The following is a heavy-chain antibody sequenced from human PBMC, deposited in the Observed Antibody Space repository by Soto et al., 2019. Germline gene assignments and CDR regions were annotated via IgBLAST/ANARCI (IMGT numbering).Heavy chain of an antibody. CDR3: ARTTQAGTVGY. J-gene: IGHJ4*02. D-gene: IGHD4-17*01. CDR2: INHSGST. V-gene: IGHV4-34*01. CDR1: GGSFSGYY. Sequence: PSETLSLTCAVYGGSFSGYYWSWIRQPPGKGLEWIGEINHSGSTNYNPSLKSRVTISVDTSENQFSLKLSSVTAADTAVYYCARTTQAGTVGYWGQGTLVTVSS.